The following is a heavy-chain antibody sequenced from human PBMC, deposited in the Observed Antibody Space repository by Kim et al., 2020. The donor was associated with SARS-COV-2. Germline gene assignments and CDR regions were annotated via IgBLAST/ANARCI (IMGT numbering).Heavy chain of an antibody. J-gene: IGHJ3*02. D-gene: IGHD3-22*01. CDR3: ARESSGYSDAFDI. V-gene: IGHV4-59*13. CDR1: GGSISSYY. CDR2: IYYSGNT. Sequence: SETLSLTCTVSGGSISSYYWSWIRQPPGKGLEWIGYIYYSGNTNYNPSLKSRVTISVDTSKNQFSLKLSSVTAADTAVYYCARESSGYSDAFDIWGQGTMVTVSS.